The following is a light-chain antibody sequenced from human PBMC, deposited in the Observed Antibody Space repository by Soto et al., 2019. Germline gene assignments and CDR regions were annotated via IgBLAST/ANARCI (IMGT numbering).Light chain of an antibody. V-gene: IGKV1-5*01. CDR2: DAS. Sequence: DIQMTQSPSTLSASVGDRATITCRASQSISSWLAWYQQKPGKAPKLLIYDASSLESGVPLRFSGSGSGTEFTLTISSLQPDDFATYYCQQYNSYSWTFGQGTKV. J-gene: IGKJ1*01. CDR3: QQYNSYSWT. CDR1: QSISSW.